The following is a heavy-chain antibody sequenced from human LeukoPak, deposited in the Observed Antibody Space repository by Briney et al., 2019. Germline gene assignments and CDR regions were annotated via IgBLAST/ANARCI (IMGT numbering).Heavy chain of an antibody. J-gene: IGHJ4*02. CDR3: ALEDSSVV. D-gene: IGHD3-22*01. CDR1: GFTFSSNW. V-gene: IGHV3-74*01. Sequence: PGGSLRLSCAASGFTFSSNWMHWVRQAPGKGLVWVSRINEDGSITNYADSVKGRFTISRDNAKNTLYLQMNSLRAEDTAVYYCALEDSSVVWGQGTLVTVSS. CDR2: INEDGSIT.